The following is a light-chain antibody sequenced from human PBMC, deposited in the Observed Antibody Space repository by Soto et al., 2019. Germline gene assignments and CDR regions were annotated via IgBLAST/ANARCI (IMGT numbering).Light chain of an antibody. CDR2: GAS. CDR1: QIFSSN. CDR3: KQYNNXPPT. V-gene: IGKV3-15*01. J-gene: IGKJ1*01. Sequence: EIVMTQSPATLSVSPGERATLSSRARQIFSSNLACYKKKPGQAPRLLIYGASTSATGIPARFSCSGSGTEFTLTISSLQSEDFAVYYFKQYNNXPPTSGQWPKV.